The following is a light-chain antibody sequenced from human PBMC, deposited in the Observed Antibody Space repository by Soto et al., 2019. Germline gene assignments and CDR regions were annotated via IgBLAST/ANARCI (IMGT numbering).Light chain of an antibody. J-gene: IGKJ1*01. Sequence: HVTQYQYSLSASVGDRIPVTCQASQDSSNFLKWYQYKPGEAPKLLIFDASYLATGVPSRCSGGGFGTDFTFTISSLQPEDNAPYYCPHHAILPCPFAQGTKV. CDR1: QDSSNF. V-gene: IGKV1-33*01. CDR3: PHHAILPCP. CDR2: DAS.